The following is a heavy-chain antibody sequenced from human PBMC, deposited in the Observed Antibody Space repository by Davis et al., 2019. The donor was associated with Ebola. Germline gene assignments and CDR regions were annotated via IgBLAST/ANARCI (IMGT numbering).Heavy chain of an antibody. CDR2: ISGSGATI. J-gene: IGHJ4*02. D-gene: IGHD3/OR15-3a*01. CDR3: ASLWDWTVLPIIDY. V-gene: IGHV3-23*01. Sequence: GESLKISCAASGFVFSGYAMSWVRQAPGKGLEWVSTISGSGATIHYADSVKGRFTISRDNSKKTLYLEMNSLRADDTGIYFCASLWDWTVLPIIDYWGQGTLVTVSS. CDR1: GFVFSGYA.